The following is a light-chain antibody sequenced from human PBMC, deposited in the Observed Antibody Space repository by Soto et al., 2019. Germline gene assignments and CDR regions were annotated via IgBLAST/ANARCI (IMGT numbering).Light chain of an antibody. J-gene: IGLJ3*02. CDR2: EDN. V-gene: IGLV1-51*02. CDR3: GTWDSSLNAGV. Sequence: QSVLTQSPSVSAAPGQKVTISCSGGGSNIGKNYVSWYQQLPGTAPKRLMYEDNKRPSGIPDRFSGSKSGTSATLAITGLQNGDEDAYYCGTWDSSLNAGVFGGGTKLTVL. CDR1: GSNIGKNY.